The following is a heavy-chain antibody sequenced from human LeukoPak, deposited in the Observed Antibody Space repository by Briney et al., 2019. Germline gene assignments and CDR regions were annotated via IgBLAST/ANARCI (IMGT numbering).Heavy chain of an antibody. Sequence: SETLSLTCTVSGGSISSYYWSWIRQPPGKGLEWIGYIYYSGSTNYNPSLKSRVTISVDTSKNQFSLKLSSVTAADTAVYYCARGVGSSSWLDPWGQGTLVTVSS. J-gene: IGHJ5*02. CDR1: GGSISSYY. D-gene: IGHD6-13*01. V-gene: IGHV4-59*01. CDR3: ARGVGSSSWLDP. CDR2: IYYSGST.